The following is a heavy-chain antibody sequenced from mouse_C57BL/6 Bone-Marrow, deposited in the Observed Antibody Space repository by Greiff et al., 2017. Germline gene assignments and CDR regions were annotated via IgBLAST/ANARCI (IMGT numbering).Heavy chain of an antibody. D-gene: IGHD1-1*01. Sequence: QVQLQQPGAELVKPGASVTLSCKASGYTFTSYWMHWVKQRPGRGLVWIGRIDPNSGGTKYNEKFKSKATLTVDKPSSTAYMQLSSLTSADSAVYYCSRWNDYGSSYESWFAYWGQGTLVTVSA. V-gene: IGHV1-72*01. J-gene: IGHJ3*01. CDR3: SRWNDYGSSYESWFAY. CDR1: GYTFTSYW. CDR2: IDPNSGGT.